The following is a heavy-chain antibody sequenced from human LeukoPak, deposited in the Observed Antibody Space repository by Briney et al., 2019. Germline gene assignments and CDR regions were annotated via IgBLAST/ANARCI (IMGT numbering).Heavy chain of an antibody. CDR3: ARGGPLGDSSGYYYYYYMDV. J-gene: IGHJ6*03. D-gene: IGHD3-22*01. CDR2: IYYSGST. CDR1: GGSFSGYY. V-gene: IGHV4-59*01. Sequence: SETLSLTCAVYGGSFSGYYWSWIRQPPGKGLEWIGYIYYSGSTNYNPSLKSRVTISVDTSKNRFSLKLSSVTAADTAVYYCARGGPLGDSSGYYYYYYMDVWGKGTTVTVSS.